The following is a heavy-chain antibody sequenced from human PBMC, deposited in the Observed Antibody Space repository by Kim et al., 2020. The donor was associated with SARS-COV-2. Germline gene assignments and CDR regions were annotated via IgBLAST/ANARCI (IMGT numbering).Heavy chain of an antibody. V-gene: IGHV4-39*01. D-gene: IGHD4-17*01. CDR3: ARQTTVTTRLDY. Sequence: YYNPSLKSRVTISVDTSKNQFSLKLSSVTAADTAVYYCARQTTVTTRLDYWGQGTLVTVSS. J-gene: IGHJ4*02.